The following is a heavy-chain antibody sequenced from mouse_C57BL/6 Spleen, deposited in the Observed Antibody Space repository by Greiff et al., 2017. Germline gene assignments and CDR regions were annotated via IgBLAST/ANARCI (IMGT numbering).Heavy chain of an antibody. V-gene: IGHV1-64*01. CDR2: IHPNSGST. CDR3: ARWDYQGAMDY. Sequence: QVQLQQSGAELVKPGASVKLSCKASGYTFTSSWMHWVKQRPGQGLEWIGMIHPNSGSTNYNEKFKSKATLTVDKSSSTAYMQLSSLTSEDSAVYYCARWDYQGAMDYWGQGTSVTVSS. D-gene: IGHD2-4*01. CDR1: GYTFTSSW. J-gene: IGHJ4*01.